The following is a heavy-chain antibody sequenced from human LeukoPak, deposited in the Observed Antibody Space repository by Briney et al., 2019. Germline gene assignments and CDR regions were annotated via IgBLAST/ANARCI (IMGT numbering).Heavy chain of an antibody. V-gene: IGHV1-2*06. J-gene: IGHJ4*02. CDR3: AGVYSGHDLSQLDY. Sequence: ASVKVSCKASGYTFTDYYVHWVRQAPGQGLEWMGRINPNSGATNYARNFQGRVTMTRVTSISTAYMELSRLRSDDTAVYYCAGVYSGHDLSQLDYWGQGTLVTVTS. CDR1: GYTFTDYY. CDR2: INPNSGAT. D-gene: IGHD5-12*01.